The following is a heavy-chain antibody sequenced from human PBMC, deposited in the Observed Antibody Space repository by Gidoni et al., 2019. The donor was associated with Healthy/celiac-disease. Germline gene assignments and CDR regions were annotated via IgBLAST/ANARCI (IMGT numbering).Heavy chain of an antibody. CDR3: ARDYDFWSGEGYYYGMDV. CDR2: ISSSSSYI. V-gene: IGHV3-21*01. CDR1: GFTLSSYT. Sequence: EVQLVESGGGLVKPGGSLRPPCAASGFTLSSYTMNWVRQAPGKGLGWVSSISSSSSYIYYADSVKGRFTISRDNAENSLYLQMNSLRAEDTAVYYCARDYDFWSGEGYYYGMDVWGQGTTVTVSS. J-gene: IGHJ6*02. D-gene: IGHD3-3*01.